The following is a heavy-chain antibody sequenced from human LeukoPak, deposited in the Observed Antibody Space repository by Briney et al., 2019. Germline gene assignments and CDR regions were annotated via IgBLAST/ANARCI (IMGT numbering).Heavy chain of an antibody. CDR3: AKDPVGAAGIGYYFDY. CDR2: ISYDGSNK. CDR1: GFTFSSYG. Sequence: GGSLRLSCAASGFTFSSYGMHWVRQAPGKGLEWVAVISYDGSNKYYADSVKGRFTISRDNSKNTLYLQMNSLRAEDTAVYYCAKDPVGAAGIGYYFDYWGQGTLVTVSS. J-gene: IGHJ4*02. D-gene: IGHD6-13*01. V-gene: IGHV3-30*18.